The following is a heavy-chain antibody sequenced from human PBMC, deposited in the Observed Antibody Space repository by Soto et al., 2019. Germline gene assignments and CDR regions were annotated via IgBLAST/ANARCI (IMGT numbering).Heavy chain of an antibody. CDR2: INPKFGDT. V-gene: IGHV1-2*02. D-gene: IGHD3-10*01. Sequence: QVQLVQSGAEVKEPGDSVRVSCEASGYTFTAYYIHWVRQAPGQGLEWMGWINPKFGDTTYGQDFQGRVSITRDMSTSTVYTELRRLTSDDPAIYYCARNMDYYYGPGSRNGPGFWGQGTKVIVFS. J-gene: IGHJ6*02. CDR1: GYTFTAYY. CDR3: ARNMDYYYGPGSRNGPGF.